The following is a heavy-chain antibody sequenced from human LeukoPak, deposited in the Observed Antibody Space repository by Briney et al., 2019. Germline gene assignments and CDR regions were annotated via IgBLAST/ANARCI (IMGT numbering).Heavy chain of an antibody. CDR1: GGSISSSSYY. J-gene: IGHJ3*02. CDR3: ARGFVAAILPVKGDAFDI. CDR2: IYYSGST. D-gene: IGHD6-19*01. Sequence: KSSETLSLTCTVSGGSISSSSYYWGWIRQPPGKGLEWIGSIYYSGSTYYNPSLKSRVTISVDTSKNQFSLKLSSVTAADTAVYYCARGFVAAILPVKGDAFDIWGQGTMVTVSS. V-gene: IGHV4-39*07.